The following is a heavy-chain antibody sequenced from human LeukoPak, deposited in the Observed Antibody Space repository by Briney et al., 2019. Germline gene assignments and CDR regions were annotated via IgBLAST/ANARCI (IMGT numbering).Heavy chain of an antibody. Sequence: GSLRLSCAASGFTFSTSGMYWVRQAPGKGLEWVALIWYDGSNAQYADSVKGRFTISRDNSKNTLYLQMNSLRAEDTAVYYCAKSATVGIKAPFDCWGQGALVTVSS. V-gene: IGHV3-33*06. J-gene: IGHJ4*02. CDR1: GFTFSTSG. CDR2: IWYDGSNA. CDR3: AKSATVGIKAPFDC. D-gene: IGHD1-26*01.